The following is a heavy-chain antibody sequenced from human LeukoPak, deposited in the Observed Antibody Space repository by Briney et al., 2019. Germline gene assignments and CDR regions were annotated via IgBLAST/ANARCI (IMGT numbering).Heavy chain of an antibody. CDR2: ISSSSSTI. CDR1: GFTFSSYS. J-gene: IGHJ6*03. CDR3: ARAFNHLQRYMDV. Sequence: TGGSLRLSCAASGFTFSSYSMNWVRQAPGKGLEWVSYISSSSSTIYYADSVKGRFTISRDNAKNSLYLQMNSLRAEDTAVYYCARAFNHLQRYMDVWGKGTTVTVSS. V-gene: IGHV3-48*01. D-gene: IGHD4-11*01.